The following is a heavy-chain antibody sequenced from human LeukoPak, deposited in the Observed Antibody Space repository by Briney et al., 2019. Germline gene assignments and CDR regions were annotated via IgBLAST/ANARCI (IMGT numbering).Heavy chain of an antibody. J-gene: IGHJ4*02. CDR2: IYYSGST. V-gene: IGHV4-39*07. Sequence: SETLSLTCTVSGGSISSSSYYWGWIRQPPGKGLEWIGSIYYSGSTNYNPSLKSRVTISVDTSKNQFSLKLSSVTAADTAVYYCARGFRGANFDYWGQGTLVTVSS. CDR3: ARGFRGANFDY. D-gene: IGHD3-10*01. CDR1: GGSISSSSYY.